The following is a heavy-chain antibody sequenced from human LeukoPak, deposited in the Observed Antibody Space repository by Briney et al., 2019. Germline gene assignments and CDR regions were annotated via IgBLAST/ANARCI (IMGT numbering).Heavy chain of an antibody. CDR2: IIPIFGTA. CDR3: ARGQDMASLDY. CDR1: GGTFSSYA. J-gene: IGHJ4*02. Sequence: AASVKVSCKASGGTFSSYAISWVRQAPGQGLEWMGEIIPIFGTANYAQKFQGRVTITADESTSTAYMELSSLRSEDTAVYYCARGQDMASLDYWGQGTLVTVSS. V-gene: IGHV1-69*13. D-gene: IGHD2-15*01.